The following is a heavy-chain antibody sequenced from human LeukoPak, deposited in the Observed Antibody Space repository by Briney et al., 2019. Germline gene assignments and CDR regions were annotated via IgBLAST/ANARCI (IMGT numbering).Heavy chain of an antibody. CDR1: GFTFSSYG. D-gene: IGHD3-22*01. V-gene: IGHV3-30*02. CDR3: ANEWLVPPYYYYYMDV. J-gene: IGHJ6*03. CDR2: IRYEGSNK. Sequence: PGGSLRLSCAASGFTFSSYGMHWVRQAPGKGLEWGAFIRYEGSNKYYADSVKGRFTISRDNSKNTLYLQMNSLRAEDTAVYYCANEWLVPPYYYYYMDVWGKGTTVTVPS.